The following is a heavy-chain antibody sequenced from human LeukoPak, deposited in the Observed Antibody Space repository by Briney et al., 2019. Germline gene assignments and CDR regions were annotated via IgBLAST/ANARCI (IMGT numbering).Heavy chain of an antibody. J-gene: IGHJ4*02. CDR1: GYTCTDYY. V-gene: IGHV1-18*04. CDR3: AKDRWRDVSSFLDN. Sequence: VASVKASSTASGYTCTDYYMHWVRQAPGQGLEWMGWISTYNGNSNYAQKLQGRVTMTTDTSTSTAYMELRSLRSDDTAMYYCAKDRWRDVSSFLDNWGKGTLVTVSS. D-gene: IGHD6-6*01. CDR2: ISTYNGNS.